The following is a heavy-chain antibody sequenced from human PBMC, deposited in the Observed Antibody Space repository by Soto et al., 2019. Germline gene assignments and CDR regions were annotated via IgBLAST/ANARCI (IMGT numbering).Heavy chain of an antibody. CDR2: IIPIFGTA. Sequence: SVKVSFKASGCTFSSYASSWVRQAPGQGLEWMGGIIPIFGTANYAQKFQGRVKITADESTSTAYMELSSLRSEDTAVYYCATAIAVAGVFDIWGQGTMVTVSS. CDR1: GCTFSSYA. D-gene: IGHD6-19*01. V-gene: IGHV1-69*13. J-gene: IGHJ3*02. CDR3: ATAIAVAGVFDI.